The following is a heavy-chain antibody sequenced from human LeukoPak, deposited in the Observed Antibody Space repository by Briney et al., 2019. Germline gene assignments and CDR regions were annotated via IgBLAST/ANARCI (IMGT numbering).Heavy chain of an antibody. CDR2: ISGSGGST. CDR1: GFTFSSYA. CDR3: AADQYYDILTGYYIRYGLDY. V-gene: IGHV3-23*01. Sequence: GGSLRLSCAASGFTFSSYAMSWVRQAPGKGPEWVSAISGSGGSTYYADSVKGRFTISRDNSKNTLYLQMNSLRAEDTAVYYCAADQYYDILTGYYIRYGLDYWGQGTLVTVSS. J-gene: IGHJ4*02. D-gene: IGHD3-9*01.